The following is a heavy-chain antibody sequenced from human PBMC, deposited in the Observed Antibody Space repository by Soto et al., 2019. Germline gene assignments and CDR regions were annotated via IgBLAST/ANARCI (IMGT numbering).Heavy chain of an antibody. CDR1: GFTFSSYG. V-gene: IGHV3-30*03. CDR3: ARGRDYLGGDFDY. Sequence: GGSLRLSCAASGFTFSSYGMHWVRQAPGKGLEWVAVISYDGSNKYYADSVKGRFTISRDNSKNTLYLQMNSLRAEDTAVYYCARGRDYLGGDFDYWGQGTLVTVSS. CDR2: ISYDGSNK. D-gene: IGHD3-16*01. J-gene: IGHJ4*02.